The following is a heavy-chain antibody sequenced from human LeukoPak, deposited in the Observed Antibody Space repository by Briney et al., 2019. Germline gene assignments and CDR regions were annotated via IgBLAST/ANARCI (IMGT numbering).Heavy chain of an antibody. D-gene: IGHD4-11*01. CDR3: ARDKDYAFDF. Sequence: PGGSLRLSCAASGFTFSSYAMNWVRQAPGKGLEWVSTISDSGGSTYYADPVKGRFTISRDNSKNTVYLQMNSLRDEDTAVYYCARDKDYAFDFWGQGTMVTVSS. V-gene: IGHV3-23*01. J-gene: IGHJ3*01. CDR2: ISDSGGST. CDR1: GFTFSSYA.